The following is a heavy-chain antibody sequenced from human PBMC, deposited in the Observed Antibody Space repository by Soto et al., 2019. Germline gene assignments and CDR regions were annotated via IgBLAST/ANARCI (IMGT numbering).Heavy chain of an antibody. CDR3: ATLTSRGDDAFDI. J-gene: IGHJ3*02. Sequence: ASVKVSWKASGGTFSSYSISWVLQAPGQGLEWMGGIIPIFGTANYAQKFQGRVTITADESTSTAYMELSSLRSEDTAVYYCATLTSRGDDAFDIWGQGTMVTVSS. D-gene: IGHD3-16*01. CDR1: GGTFSSYS. CDR2: IIPIFGTA. V-gene: IGHV1-69*13.